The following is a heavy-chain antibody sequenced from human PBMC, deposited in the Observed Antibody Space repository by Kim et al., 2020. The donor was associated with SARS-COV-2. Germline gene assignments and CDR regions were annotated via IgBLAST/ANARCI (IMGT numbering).Heavy chain of an antibody. CDR1: GFTFSSYG. CDR2: ISYDGSNK. J-gene: IGHJ4*02. V-gene: IGHV3-30*18. D-gene: IGHD5-12*01. Sequence: GGSLRLSCAASGFTFSSYGMHWVRQAPGKGLEWVAVISYDGSNKYYADPVKGRVTISRDKSENTLYLQMNSLRAEDTAVYYCAKERGYSGYDIDYWGQGT. CDR3: AKERGYSGYDIDY.